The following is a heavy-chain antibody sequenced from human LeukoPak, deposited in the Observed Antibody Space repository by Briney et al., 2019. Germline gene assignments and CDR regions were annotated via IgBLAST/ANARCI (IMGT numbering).Heavy chain of an antibody. CDR1: GYTFSGYF. D-gene: IGHD1-1*01. CDR3: ARDLSSTPNWELDH. V-gene: IGHV1-2*06. CDR2: INVGSGDT. Sequence: ASVKVSCKASGYTFSGYFVHWVRQAPGQGLEWMGRINVGSGDTEFAQKFQGRVTMTRDTFVSTAYMEVSGLTSDDTAMYYCARDLSSTPNWELDHWGQGTLVTVSS. J-gene: IGHJ4*02.